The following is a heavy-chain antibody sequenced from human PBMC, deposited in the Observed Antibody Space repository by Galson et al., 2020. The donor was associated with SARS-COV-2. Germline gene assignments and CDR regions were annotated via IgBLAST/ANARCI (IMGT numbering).Heavy chain of an antibody. CDR2: ISTSSSYT. V-gene: IGHV3-21*01. CDR1: GFPFSTYS. J-gene: IGHJ6*02. CDR3: ARDEGIRGYNYGRLYYGMDV. D-gene: IGHD5-18*01. Sequence: NSGGSLRLSCAASGFPFSTYSMNWVRLAPGKGLDWVSSISTSSSYTYYVDSVKGRFSISRDNPRNSLYLQMNSLRAEDTAVYYCARDEGIRGYNYGRLYYGMDVWGQGTTVTVSS.